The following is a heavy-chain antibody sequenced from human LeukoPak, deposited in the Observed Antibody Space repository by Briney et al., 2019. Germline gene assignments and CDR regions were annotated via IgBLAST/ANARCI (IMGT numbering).Heavy chain of an antibody. CDR1: GYSISSGYY. J-gene: IGHJ5*02. D-gene: IGHD3-16*02. CDR2: MYHSGAT. V-gene: IGHV4-38-2*02. Sequence: AETLSLTCTVSGYSISSGYYWGWIRQPPGTGLEWIGIMYHSGATYYNPSVKSRVTISVDTSKNKFSLKLSSVNAADTAEYSCARIESDYYDYVWGSYRYNWFDPWGQGTLVTVSS. CDR3: ARIESDYYDYVWGSYRYNWFDP.